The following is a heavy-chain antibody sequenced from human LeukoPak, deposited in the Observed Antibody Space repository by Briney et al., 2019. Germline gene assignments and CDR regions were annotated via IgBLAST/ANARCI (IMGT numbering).Heavy chain of an antibody. V-gene: IGHV3-30*02. D-gene: IGHD5-18*01. CDR3: AKSDTAMVPGYY. J-gene: IGHJ4*02. Sequence: GGSLRLSCAASGFTFSSYGMHWVRQAPGKGLDWVAFIRYDGSNKYYADSVKGRFTISRDNSKNTLYLQMNSLRAEDTAVYYCAKSDTAMVPGYYWGQGTLVTVSS. CDR1: GFTFSSYG. CDR2: IRYDGSNK.